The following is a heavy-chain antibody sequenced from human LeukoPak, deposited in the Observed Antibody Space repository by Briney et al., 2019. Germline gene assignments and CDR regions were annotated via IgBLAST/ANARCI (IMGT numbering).Heavy chain of an antibody. CDR2: IWYDGSNK. J-gene: IGHJ6*02. V-gene: IGHV3-33*01. D-gene: IGHD2-2*01. Sequence: GGSLRLSCAASGFTFGSYGMHWVRQAPGKGLEWVAVIWYDGSNKYYADSVKGRFTISRDNSKNTLYLQMNSLRAEDTAVYYCARTGYRCSSTSCYGLYYYYYGMDVWGQGTTVTVSS. CDR3: ARTGYRCSSTSCYGLYYYYYGMDV. CDR1: GFTFGSYG.